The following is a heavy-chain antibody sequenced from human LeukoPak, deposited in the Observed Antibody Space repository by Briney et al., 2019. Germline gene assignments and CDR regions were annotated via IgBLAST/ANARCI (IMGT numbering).Heavy chain of an antibody. CDR3: ASFKQIIVVVPAANRVGWFDP. Sequence: SETLSLTCAVYGGSFSDYYWSWIRQPPGKGLEWIGEINHSGSTNYNPSLKSRVSISVGTSKNQFSLKLSSVTAADTAVYYCASFKQIIVVVPAANRVGWFDPWGQGTLVTVSS. D-gene: IGHD2-2*01. J-gene: IGHJ5*02. CDR2: INHSGST. CDR1: GGSFSDYY. V-gene: IGHV4-34*01.